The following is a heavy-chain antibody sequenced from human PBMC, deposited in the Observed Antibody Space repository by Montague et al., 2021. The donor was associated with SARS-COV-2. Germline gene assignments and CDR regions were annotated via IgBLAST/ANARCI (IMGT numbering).Heavy chain of an antibody. J-gene: IGHJ6*02. Sequence: SETLSLTCTVSGGSISTYYWNWIRQFPGKGREWIGYIDYSGSTNXNPSLQSRVIISVDRSKIQFSLKLNSVTAADTAIYYCARLPYDNSYGMDVWGQGTTVTVSS. V-gene: IGHV4-59*01. CDR3: ARLPYDNSYGMDV. CDR2: IDYSGST. CDR1: GGSISTYY. D-gene: IGHD3-9*01.